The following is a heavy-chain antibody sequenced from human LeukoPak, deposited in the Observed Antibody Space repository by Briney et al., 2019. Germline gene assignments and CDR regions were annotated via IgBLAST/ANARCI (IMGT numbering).Heavy chain of an antibody. CDR1: GDSISSSTYY. CDR3: AREAAAGIHMDV. J-gene: IGHJ6*03. D-gene: IGHD6-13*01. CDR2: ISHSGST. Sequence: PSETLSLTCNVSGDSISSSTYYWGWIRQPPGKGLEWIGSISHSGSTYYNPSLKSRVTISVDTSKNQFSLKLSSVTAADTAVYYCAREAAAGIHMDVWGKGTTVTVSS. V-gene: IGHV4-39*07.